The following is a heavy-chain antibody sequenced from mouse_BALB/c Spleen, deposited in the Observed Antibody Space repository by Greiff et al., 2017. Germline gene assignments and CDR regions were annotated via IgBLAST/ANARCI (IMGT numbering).Heavy chain of an antibody. D-gene: IGHD2-4*01. Sequence: EVQLQQSGAELVKPGASVKLSCTASGFNIKDTYMHWVKQRPEQGLAWIGRIDPANGNTKYDPKFQGKATITADTSSNTAYLQLSSLTSEDTAVYYCARSKDMITTLYYYAMDYWGQGTSVTVSS. CDR2: IDPANGNT. V-gene: IGHV14-3*02. CDR3: ARSKDMITTLYYYAMDY. J-gene: IGHJ4*01. CDR1: GFNIKDTY.